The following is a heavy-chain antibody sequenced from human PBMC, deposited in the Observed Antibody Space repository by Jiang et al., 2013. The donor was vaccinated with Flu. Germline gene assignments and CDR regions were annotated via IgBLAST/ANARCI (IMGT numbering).Heavy chain of an antibody. Sequence: QLVESGAEVKKPGESLKISCKGSGYSFTSYWIGWVRQMPGKGLEWMGIIYPGDSDTRYSPSFQGQVTISADKSISTAYLQWSSLKASDTAMYYCARHEVQGYYDSSGPNAPVDYWGQGTLVTVSS. J-gene: IGHJ4*02. D-gene: IGHD3-22*01. CDR1: GYSFTSYW. CDR2: IYPGDSDT. V-gene: IGHV5-51*01. CDR3: ARHEVQGYYDSSGPNAPVDY.